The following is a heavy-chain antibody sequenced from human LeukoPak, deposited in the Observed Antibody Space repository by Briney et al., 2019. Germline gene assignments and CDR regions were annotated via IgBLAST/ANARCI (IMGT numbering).Heavy chain of an antibody. J-gene: IGHJ4*02. CDR1: EFTFDNYA. D-gene: IGHD6-19*01. V-gene: IGHV3-30-3*01. CDR3: ARVVASGWYSFDY. Sequence: GGSLRLSCAASEFTFDNYAMHWVRQPPGKGLEWVAVISYDGGTKYYADSVKGRFTVSRDNSKNTLYLQMNSLRAEDTAVYYCARVVASGWYSFDYWGQGTLVTVSS. CDR2: ISYDGGTK.